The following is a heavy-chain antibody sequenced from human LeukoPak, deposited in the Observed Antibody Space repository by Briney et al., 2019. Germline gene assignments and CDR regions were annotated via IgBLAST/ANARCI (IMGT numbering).Heavy chain of an antibody. V-gene: IGHV1-2*02. D-gene: IGHD3-10*01. Sequence: GASVKVSFRASGYTFTDYYMHWVRQAPGQGLEWMGWINPNSGGTNSAQKCQGRITMTRDTSISTAFMELSSLTSDDTAVYYCARATYINYDQRGAGDSWGQGTLVTVSS. CDR3: ARATYINYDQRGAGDS. J-gene: IGHJ4*02. CDR2: INPNSGGT. CDR1: GYTFTDYY.